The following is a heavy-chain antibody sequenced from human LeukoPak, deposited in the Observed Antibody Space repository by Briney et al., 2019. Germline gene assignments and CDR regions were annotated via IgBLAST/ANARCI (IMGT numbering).Heavy chain of an antibody. CDR1: GGSISSGSYY. CDR3: ARGLYRRYMDV. Sequence: PSQTLSLTCTVSGGSISSGSYYWNWIRQPAGKGLEWIGRIYTSSGSTKYNPSLKSRVTISVDTSKNQFSLKLTSVTAADTAMYYCARGLYRRYMDVWGKGTTVTISS. J-gene: IGHJ6*03. D-gene: IGHD2-8*01. CDR2: IYTSSGST. V-gene: IGHV4-61*02.